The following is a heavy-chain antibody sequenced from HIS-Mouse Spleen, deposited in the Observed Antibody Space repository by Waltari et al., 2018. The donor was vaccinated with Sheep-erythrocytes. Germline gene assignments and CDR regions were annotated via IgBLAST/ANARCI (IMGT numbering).Heavy chain of an antibody. V-gene: IGHV3-21*01. CDR3: AVLSIVGATGLDY. D-gene: IGHD1-26*01. CDR2: ISSSSSYI. Sequence: EVQLVASGGGLVKPGGSLRLSCAASGFTFSTYSMNWVRQAPGKGREWVSSISSSSSYIYYADSVKGRFTISRDNAKNSLYLQMNSLRAEDTAVYYCAVLSIVGATGLDYWGQGTLVTVSS. CDR1: GFTFSTYS. J-gene: IGHJ4*02.